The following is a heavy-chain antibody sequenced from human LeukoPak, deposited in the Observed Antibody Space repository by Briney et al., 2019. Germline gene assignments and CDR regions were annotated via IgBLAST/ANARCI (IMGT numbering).Heavy chain of an antibody. J-gene: IGHJ4*02. Sequence: PSETLSLTCIVSGGSISSYYWSWIRQPPGKGLEWIGYTYSSGTFNYNPSLKSRLTISVDTSKNQFSLKLRFVTAADTAVYFCARGHGSGSLDYWGQGSLVTVSS. CDR1: GGSISSYY. CDR3: ARGHGSGSLDY. D-gene: IGHD3-10*01. V-gene: IGHV4-59*01. CDR2: TYSSGTF.